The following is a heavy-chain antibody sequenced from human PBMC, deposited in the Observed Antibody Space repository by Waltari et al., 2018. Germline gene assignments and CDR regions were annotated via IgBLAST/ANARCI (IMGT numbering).Heavy chain of an antibody. CDR2: MLYDGSDQ. Sequence: VQLVESGGGVVQPGRSLRMSCAASGFTFSRYAMHWVWQAPAKRLVCVSVMLYDGSDQFYAYYVNRRFSICRDKPKNTLHLQMDSRRAEDSAICYCAKDGSASRVVRYYLDSWGPGTLVTVSS. D-gene: IGHD2-15*01. CDR1: GFTFSRYA. V-gene: IGHV3-33*03. CDR3: AKDGSASRVVRYYLDS. J-gene: IGHJ4*02.